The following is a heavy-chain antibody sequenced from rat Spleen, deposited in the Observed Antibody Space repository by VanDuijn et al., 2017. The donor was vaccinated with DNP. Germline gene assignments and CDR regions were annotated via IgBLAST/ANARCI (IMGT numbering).Heavy chain of an antibody. CDR3: ARLGGD. Sequence: EVQLVESGGGLVQPGRSLKLSCAASGFTFSNYYMAWVRQAPKKGLEWVATISTSGSRAYYPDSVKGRFTISRDNAISTLYLQMDSLRSEDTATYYCARLGGDWGQGVMVTVSS. J-gene: IGHJ2*01. V-gene: IGHV5-25*01. D-gene: IGHD5-1*01. CDR2: ISTSGSRA. CDR1: GFTFSNYY.